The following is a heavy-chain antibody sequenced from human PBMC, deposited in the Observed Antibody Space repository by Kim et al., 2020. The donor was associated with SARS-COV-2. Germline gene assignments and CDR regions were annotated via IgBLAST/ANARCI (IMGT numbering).Heavy chain of an antibody. D-gene: IGHD6-19*01. V-gene: IGHV6-1*01. CDR3: ARDRQRAGTGVDY. Sequence: YALSVKGRITINPAPTKNQFSLQLNSVTPEDTAVYYCARDRQRAGTGVDYWGQGTLVTVSS. J-gene: IGHJ4*02.